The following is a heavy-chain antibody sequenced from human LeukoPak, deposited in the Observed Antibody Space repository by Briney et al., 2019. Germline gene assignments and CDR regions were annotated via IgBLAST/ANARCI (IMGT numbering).Heavy chain of an antibody. CDR3: ARADRYSSSWYEVDY. V-gene: IGHV1-46*01. D-gene: IGHD6-13*01. CDR2: INPSGGST. CDR1: GYTFTSYY. J-gene: IGHJ4*02. Sequence: ASVKVSCKASGYTFTSYYMHWVRQAPGQGLEWMGIINPSGGSTSYAQKFQGRVTMTRDTSISTAYMELSRLRSDDTAVYYCARADRYSSSWYEVDYWGQGILVTVSS.